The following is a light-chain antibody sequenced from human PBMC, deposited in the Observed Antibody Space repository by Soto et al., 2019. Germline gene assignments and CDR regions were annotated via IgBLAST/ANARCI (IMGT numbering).Light chain of an antibody. J-gene: IGLJ2*01. CDR1: SSDVGGYNY. V-gene: IGLV2-14*01. CDR3: SSYTSSGTLVV. Sequence: QSVLTQPASVSGSPGQSITISCTGTSSDVGGYNYVSWYQQHPGKAPKLMIYDVSNRPSGVSNRFSGSKSGNTPSLTISGLQAEDEADYYCSSYTSSGTLVVFGGGTKLTVL. CDR2: DVS.